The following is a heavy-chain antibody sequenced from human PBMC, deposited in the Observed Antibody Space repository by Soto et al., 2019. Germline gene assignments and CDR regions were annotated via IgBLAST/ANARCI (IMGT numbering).Heavy chain of an antibody. V-gene: IGHV3-23*01. Sequence: GGSLRLSCAASGFTLSSYAMSWVRQAPGKGLEWVSAISGSGNRTFHADSVKGRFTISRDNSKNALYLQMNSLRVEDTAVYYCAKEVTSGSYSHYYYGLDVCGQGTTVIVSS. CDR2: ISGSGNRT. J-gene: IGHJ6*02. CDR3: AKEVTSGSYSHYYYGLDV. D-gene: IGHD1-26*01. CDR1: GFTLSSYA.